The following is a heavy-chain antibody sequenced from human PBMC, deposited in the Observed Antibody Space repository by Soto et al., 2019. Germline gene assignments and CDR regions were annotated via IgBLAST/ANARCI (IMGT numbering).Heavy chain of an antibody. CDR1: GFTFSNYG. V-gene: IGHV3-30*18. D-gene: IGHD6-6*01. CDR2: ISYDGSNK. J-gene: IGHJ5*02. CDR3: AKESIAARANWFDP. Sequence: GGSLRLSCAASGFTFSNYGMHWVRQAPGKGLEWVALISYDGSNKYYADSVKGRFTISRDNSKNTLYLQTNSLRVEDTAVYYCAKESIAARANWFDPWGQGTLVTVSS.